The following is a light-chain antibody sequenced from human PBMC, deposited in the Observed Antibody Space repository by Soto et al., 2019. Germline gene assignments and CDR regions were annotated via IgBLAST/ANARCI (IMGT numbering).Light chain of an antibody. Sequence: EIVLTQSPDTLSLSPGERATLSCRASQSVGNNLAWYQQKPGQAPRLLIHGASTRATGIPARFSGSGSGTDFTLPISSLEPEDFAVYYCQQRSNWPTFGQGTRLEIK. CDR2: GAS. J-gene: IGKJ5*01. CDR3: QQRSNWPT. CDR1: QSVGNN. V-gene: IGKV3-11*01.